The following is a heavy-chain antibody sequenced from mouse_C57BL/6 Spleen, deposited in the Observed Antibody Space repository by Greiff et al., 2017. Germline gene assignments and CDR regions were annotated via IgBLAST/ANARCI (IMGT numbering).Heavy chain of an antibody. CDR1: GFTFSSYA. D-gene: IGHD1-1*02. CDR2: ISDGGSYT. CDR3: AYGGFCSSSSNTMRY. V-gene: IGHV5-4*03. J-gene: IGHJ4*01. Sequence: EVMLVESGGGLVKPGGSLKLSCAASGFTFSSYAMSWVRQTPEKRLEWVATISDGGSYTYYPDNVKGRYTISRDNAKNNPYLQMSHLKSEDTAMSYCAYGGFCSSSSNTMRYWGQGTSVTVSS.